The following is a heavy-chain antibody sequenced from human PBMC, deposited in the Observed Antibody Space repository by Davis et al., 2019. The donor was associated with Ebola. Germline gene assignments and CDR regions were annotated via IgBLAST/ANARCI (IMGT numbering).Heavy chain of an antibody. CDR2: INHSGST. V-gene: IGHV4-34*01. CDR3: ARGAERRGYCSSTSCYYYYYGMDV. Sequence: MPSETLTCAVYGGSFSGYYWSWIRQPPGKGLEWIGEINHSGSTNYNPSLKSRVTISVDTSKNQFSLKLSSVTAADTAVYYCARGAERRGYCSSTSCYYYYYGMDVWGQGTTVTVSS. J-gene: IGHJ6*02. D-gene: IGHD2-2*01. CDR1: GGSFSGYY.